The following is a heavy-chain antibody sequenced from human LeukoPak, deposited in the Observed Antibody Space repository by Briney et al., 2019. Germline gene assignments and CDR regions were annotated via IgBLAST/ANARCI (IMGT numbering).Heavy chain of an antibody. V-gene: IGHV4-34*01. D-gene: IGHD7-27*01. CDR2: INHSGSN. CDR1: GGPFSGYY. CDR3: ARERNGEDY. Sequence: SETLSLTCAVYGGPFSGYYWSWLRQPPGKGLEWLGEINHSGSNKYNPSLKSRVTISVDTSKNQFSLKLSSVTAADTAVYYCARERNGEDYWGQGTLVTVSS. J-gene: IGHJ4*02.